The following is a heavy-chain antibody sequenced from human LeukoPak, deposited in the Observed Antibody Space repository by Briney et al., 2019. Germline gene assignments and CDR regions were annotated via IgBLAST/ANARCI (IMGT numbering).Heavy chain of an antibody. V-gene: IGHV4-31*03. Sequence: SETLSLTCTVSGGSISSGGYYWCWIRQHPGKGLEWIGYIYYSGSTYYNPSLKSRVTISVDTSKNQSSLKLSSVTAADTAVYYCARGTRGDYDYYFDYWGQGTLVTVSS. J-gene: IGHJ4*02. D-gene: IGHD4-17*01. CDR3: ARGTRGDYDYYFDY. CDR1: GGSISSGGYY. CDR2: IYYSGST.